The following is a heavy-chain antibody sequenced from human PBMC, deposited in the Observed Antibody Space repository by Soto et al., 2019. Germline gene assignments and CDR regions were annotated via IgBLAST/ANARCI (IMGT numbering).Heavy chain of an antibody. CDR3: VYGSGSYYIFDY. V-gene: IGHV1-3*01. CDR1: GYTFTSYA. J-gene: IGHJ4*02. CDR2: INAGNGNT. D-gene: IGHD3-10*01. Sequence: QVQLVQSGAEVKKPGASVKVSCKASGYTFTSYAMHWVRQAPGQRLEWMGWINAGNGNTKYSQKFQGRVTITRDTSANTAYMELGSLRSEDTAVYYSVYGSGSYYIFDYWGQGTLVTVSS.